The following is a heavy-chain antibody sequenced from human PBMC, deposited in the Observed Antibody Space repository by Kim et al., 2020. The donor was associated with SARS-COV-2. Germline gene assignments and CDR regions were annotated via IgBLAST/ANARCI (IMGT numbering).Heavy chain of an antibody. V-gene: IGHV3-48*02. J-gene: IGHJ4*02. CDR2: ISSSSSTI. D-gene: IGHD6-19*01. CDR3: ARDHRGQWLVPSPLDY. Sequence: GGSLRLSCAASGFTFSSYSMNWVRQAPGKGLEWVSYISSSSSTIYYADSVKGRFTISRDNAKNSLYLQMNSLRDEDTAVYYCARDHRGQWLVPSPLDYWGQGTLVTVSS. CDR1: GFTFSSYS.